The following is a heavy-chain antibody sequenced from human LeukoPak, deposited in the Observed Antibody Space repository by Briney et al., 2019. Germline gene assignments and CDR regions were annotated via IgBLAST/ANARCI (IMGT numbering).Heavy chain of an antibody. V-gene: IGHV4-34*01. D-gene: IGHD3-22*01. CDR3: ARWSSNYYDSRFRRFDP. CDR2: INHSGST. Sequence: PSETLSLTCAVYGGSFSDYYWSWIRQPPGKGLEWIGEINHSGSTNYNPSLKSRVTISIDTSKNQFSLKLSSVTAADTAVYYCARWSSNYYDSRFRRFDPWGQGTLVTVSS. J-gene: IGHJ5*02. CDR1: GGSFSDYY.